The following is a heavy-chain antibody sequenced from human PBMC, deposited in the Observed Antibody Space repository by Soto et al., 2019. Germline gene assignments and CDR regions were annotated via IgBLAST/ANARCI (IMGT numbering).Heavy chain of an antibody. V-gene: IGHV1-46*03. CDR2: INPSGGST. D-gene: IGHD6-13*01. Sequence: ASVKVSCKASGYTFTSYYMHLVRQAPGQGLEWMGIINPSGGSTSYAQKFQGRVTMTRDTSTSTVYMELSSLRSEDTAVYYCASTKQQHTRLLAFDIWGQGTMVTVSS. CDR1: GYTFTSYY. J-gene: IGHJ3*02. CDR3: ASTKQQHTRLLAFDI.